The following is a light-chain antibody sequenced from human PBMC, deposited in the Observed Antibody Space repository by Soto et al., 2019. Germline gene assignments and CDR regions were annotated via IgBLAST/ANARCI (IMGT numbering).Light chain of an antibody. J-gene: IGKJ1*01. CDR2: AAS. V-gene: IGKV1-8*01. Sequence: AIRMTQSPSSFSASTGDRVTITCLASQGISSYLAWYQQKPGKAPKLLIYAASTLQSGVPSRFSGSGSGTDFTPTISCLQSEDFATYYCQQYYSYPWTFGQGTKVDI. CDR3: QQYYSYPWT. CDR1: QGISSY.